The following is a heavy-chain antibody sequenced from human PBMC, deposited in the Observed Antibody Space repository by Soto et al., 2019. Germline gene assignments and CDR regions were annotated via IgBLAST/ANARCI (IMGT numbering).Heavy chain of an antibody. V-gene: IGHV3-43D*04. D-gene: IGHD3-22*01. CDR2: TNSDGTDS. CDR3: AKSLYYYDSSPLDH. Sequence: PGGSLRLSGSAAGFDFDDYAMHWVRQVPGKGLEWVSLTNSDGTDSYYMDSVKGRFTISRDNAKSTLYLQMDRLRPEDTALYFCAKSLYYYDSSPLDHWGQGTLVTV. J-gene: IGHJ4*02. CDR1: GFDFDDYA.